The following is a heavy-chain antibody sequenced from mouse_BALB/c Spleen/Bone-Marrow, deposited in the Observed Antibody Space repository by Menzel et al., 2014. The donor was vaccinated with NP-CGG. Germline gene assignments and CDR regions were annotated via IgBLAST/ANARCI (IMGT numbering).Heavy chain of an antibody. CDR1: GFTFSSYA. CDR3: ARGGGLRGLYPMDY. Sequence: EVMLVESGGGLVKPGGSLKLSCAGSGFTFSSYAMSWGRQTPEKRLEWVASISSGGGTYYPASVKGRFTISRDNVRNILYLQMSSLRSEDTAMYYCARGGGLRGLYPMDYWGQGTSVTVSS. CDR2: ISSGGGT. V-gene: IGHV5-6-5*01. J-gene: IGHJ4*01. D-gene: IGHD2-4*01.